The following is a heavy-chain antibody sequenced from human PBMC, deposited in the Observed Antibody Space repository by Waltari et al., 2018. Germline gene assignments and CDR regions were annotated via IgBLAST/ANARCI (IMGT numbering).Heavy chain of an antibody. CDR3: ARGDGDLDYDYYYMDV. D-gene: IGHD4-17*01. J-gene: IGHJ6*03. V-gene: IGHV4-59*13. CDR1: GGSMGSFY. CDR2: ISHTGNT. Sequence: VQLPESGPGLVKPSETLSLTCTVSGGSMGSFYWSWIRQPPGKGPEWIGYISHTGNTNYNPSLKGRVIISVDTSKKQFSLKVSSLTAADTAVYYCARGDGDLDYDYYYMDVWGKGTTVTVSS.